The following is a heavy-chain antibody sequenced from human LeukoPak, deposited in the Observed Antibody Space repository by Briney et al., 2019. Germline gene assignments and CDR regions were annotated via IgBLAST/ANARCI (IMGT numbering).Heavy chain of an antibody. CDR2: MNPNSGNT. Sequence: ASLKVSCKASGYSFTGYDIRWVPQATGQGLERMGSMNPNSGNTGYAQKFQGRVPMTSNTSISTAYMELINQRSEDTGADCVARCRRWRLLLVYWGQGTLVTVSS. D-gene: IGHD1-26*01. CDR1: GYSFTGYD. V-gene: IGHV1-8*01. J-gene: IGHJ4*02. CDR3: ARCRRWRLLLVY.